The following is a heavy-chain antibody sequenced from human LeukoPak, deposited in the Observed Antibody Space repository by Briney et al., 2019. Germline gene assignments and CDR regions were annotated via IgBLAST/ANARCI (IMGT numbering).Heavy chain of an antibody. CDR2: IYPGDSDT. CDR3: ARLPATGGSKYYYYYYGMDV. J-gene: IGHJ6*02. Sequence: GESLKISCKGSGYSFPNYWIGWVRQMPGKGLEWMGIIYPGDSDTRYSPSFQGQVTISADKSISTAYLQWSSLKASDTAMYYCARLPATGGSKYYYYYYGMDVWGQGTTVTISS. CDR1: GYSFPNYW. D-gene: IGHD5-24*01. V-gene: IGHV5-51*01.